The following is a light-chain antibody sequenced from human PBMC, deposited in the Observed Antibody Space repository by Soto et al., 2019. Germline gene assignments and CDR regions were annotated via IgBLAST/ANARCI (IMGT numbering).Light chain of an antibody. Sequence: QSALTQPASVSGSPGQSITISCTGTSSDVGAYNYVSWYQQHPGKAPKLMIYDVNNRPSGVSTRFSGSKSGNTASLTISGLQAEDEADYYCSSYTGSSLWVFGGGTKVTVL. V-gene: IGLV2-14*03. CDR1: SSDVGAYNY. CDR3: SSYTGSSLWV. CDR2: DVN. J-gene: IGLJ3*02.